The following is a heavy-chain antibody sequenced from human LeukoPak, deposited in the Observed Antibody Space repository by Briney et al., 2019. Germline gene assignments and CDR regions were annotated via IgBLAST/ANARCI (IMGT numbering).Heavy chain of an antibody. D-gene: IGHD4-23*01. CDR3: ARERAGYGGLDP. Sequence: ASVKVSCKASGYTFTGYYMHWVRQAPGQGLQGMGWINHTSGGTNYEQKFQRRDTMTRDTSISTAYMQLSRLRSDDTAVYYCARERAGYGGLDPWGQGTLVTVSS. CDR2: INHTSGGT. J-gene: IGHJ5*02. CDR1: GYTFTGYY. V-gene: IGHV1-2*02.